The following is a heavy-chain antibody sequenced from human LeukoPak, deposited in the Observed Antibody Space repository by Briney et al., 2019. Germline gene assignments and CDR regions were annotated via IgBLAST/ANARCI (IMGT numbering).Heavy chain of an antibody. J-gene: IGHJ4*02. V-gene: IGHV3-21*04. CDR1: GFTFSSYS. D-gene: IGHD6-13*01. CDR2: ISSSSSYI. Sequence: PGGSLRLSCAASGFTFSSYSMNWVRQAPGKGLEWVSSISSSSSYIYYADSVKGRFTISRDNSKNTLYLQMNSLRAEDTAVYYCARGIGLSWSLDSWGQGTLVTVSS. CDR3: ARGIGLSWSLDS.